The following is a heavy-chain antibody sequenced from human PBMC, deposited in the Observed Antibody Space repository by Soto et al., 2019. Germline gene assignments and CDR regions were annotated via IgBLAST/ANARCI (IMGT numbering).Heavy chain of an antibody. V-gene: IGHV4-39*01. D-gene: IGHD6-13*01. J-gene: IGHJ4*02. CDR2: IYYSGST. CDR3: ARQKGVSAAATVDS. Sequence: QLQLQESGPGLVKPSETLSLTCTVSGGSISSSSYYWGWIRQPPGKGLEWIANIYYSGSTYYNPSLKSRVNISVDTSKNQFSLKLSSVTAADTAVYYCARQKGVSAAATVDSWGQGTLVTVSS. CDR1: GGSISSSSYY.